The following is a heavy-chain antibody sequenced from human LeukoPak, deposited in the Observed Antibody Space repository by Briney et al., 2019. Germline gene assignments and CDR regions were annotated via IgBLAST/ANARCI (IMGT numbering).Heavy chain of an antibody. CDR3: ARGRSTGYPYYFEY. CDR2: MNPNSGST. V-gene: IGHV1-8*03. CDR1: GYTFTGYD. D-gene: IGHD5-12*01. J-gene: IGHJ4*01. Sequence: ASVKVSCKASGYTFTGYDINWVRQATGQGLEWMGWMNPNSGSTGYAQKFQGRATITRNTSISTAYMELSGLRSEDTAVYYCARGRSTGYPYYFEYWGHGTLVTVSS.